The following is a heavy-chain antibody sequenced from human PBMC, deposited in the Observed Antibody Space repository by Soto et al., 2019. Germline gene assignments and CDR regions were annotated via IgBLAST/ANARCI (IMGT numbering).Heavy chain of an antibody. CDR2: IYSSGST. J-gene: IGHJ5*02. V-gene: IGHV4-31*03. CDR3: ARDGYDMFGWFDP. Sequence: QVQLQESGPGLVKPSQTLSLTCTVSGGSISSGGYYWSWIRQHPGKGLEWIGYIYSSGSTYYNPSLKSRVTISVDTSKNQFSLKLSSVTAADTAVYYCARDGYDMFGWFDPWGQGTLVTVSS. D-gene: IGHD5-12*01. CDR1: GGSISSGGYY.